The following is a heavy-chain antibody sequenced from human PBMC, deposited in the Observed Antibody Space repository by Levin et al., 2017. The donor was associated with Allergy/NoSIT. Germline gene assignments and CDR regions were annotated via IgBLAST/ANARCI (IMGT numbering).Heavy chain of an antibody. CDR1: GYMFTSYA. D-gene: IGHD5-18*01. CDR2: ISGDDGHT. J-gene: IGHJ4*02. CDR3: ARDLNRYTYGHFDY. Sequence: ASVKVSCEASGYMFTSYAIQWVRQAPGQRLEWMGWISGDDGHTKYSQKFQDRVTITREISATTVYMELTSLTSEDTAVYYCARDLNRYTYGHFDYWGQGTLVTVSS. V-gene: IGHV1-3*01.